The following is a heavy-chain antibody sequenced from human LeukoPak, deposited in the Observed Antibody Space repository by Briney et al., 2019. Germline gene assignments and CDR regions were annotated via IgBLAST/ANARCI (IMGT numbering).Heavy chain of an antibody. Sequence: PGGSLRLSRAASGFTFSSYAMSWVRQAPGKGPEWVSSISDSGGSTYYADSVKGRLTISRDNSKNTLYLQIDTLRAEDTAVYYCAQTGPTGGFCSSTSCYGVDYWGQGTLVTVSS. CDR1: GFTFSSYA. CDR2: ISDSGGST. CDR3: AQTGPTGGFCSSTSCYGVDY. D-gene: IGHD2-2*01. J-gene: IGHJ4*02. V-gene: IGHV3-23*01.